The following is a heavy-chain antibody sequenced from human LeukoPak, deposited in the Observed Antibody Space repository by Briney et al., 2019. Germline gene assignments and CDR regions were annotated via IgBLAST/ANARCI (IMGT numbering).Heavy chain of an antibody. CDR3: ARGGRKRFFDILPDVHQVAAIASFFDY. CDR1: GGSIRSTSYY. J-gene: IGHJ4*02. D-gene: IGHD3-9*01. V-gene: IGHV4-39*07. Sequence: SETLSLTCTVSGGSIRSTSYYWGWIRQPPGKGLEWIGSIYYSGNTYYNPSLKSRVTISVDPSKNRFSLKLTPVTAADTAVYFCARGGRKRFFDILPDVHQVAAIASFFDYWGQGMLVTVSS. CDR2: IYYSGNT.